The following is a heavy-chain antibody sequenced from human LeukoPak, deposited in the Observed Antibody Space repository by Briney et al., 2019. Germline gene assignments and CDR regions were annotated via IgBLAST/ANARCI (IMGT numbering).Heavy chain of an antibody. D-gene: IGHD3-3*01. CDR2: ISYDGSNK. V-gene: IGHV3-30-3*01. J-gene: IGHJ4*02. CDR3: ARDYVVVVPAAPNDFWSGYLVY. CDR1: GFTFSSYA. Sequence: PGGSLRLSCAASGFTFSSYAMHWVRQAPGKGLGWVAVISYDGSNKYYADSVKGRFTISRDNSKNTLYLQMNSLRAEDTAVYYCARDYVVVVPAAPNDFWSGYLVYWGQGTLVTVSS.